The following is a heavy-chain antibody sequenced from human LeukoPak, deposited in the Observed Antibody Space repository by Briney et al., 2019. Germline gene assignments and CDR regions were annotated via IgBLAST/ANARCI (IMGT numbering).Heavy chain of an antibody. CDR1: GYTFTSYY. Sequence: SVKVSCKGSGYTFTSYYMHWVRQAPGQGLEWMGIINPGGGSTNYAQKFQGRVTMTRDTSTSTVYMEVSSLRSEDTAVYYCARAVSSTWSFDFWGQGTLVTVSS. CDR2: INPGGGST. D-gene: IGHD6-13*01. CDR3: ARAVSSTWSFDF. J-gene: IGHJ4*02. V-gene: IGHV1-46*01.